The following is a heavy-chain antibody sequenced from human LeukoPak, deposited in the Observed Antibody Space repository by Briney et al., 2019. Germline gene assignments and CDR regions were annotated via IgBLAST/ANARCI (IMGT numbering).Heavy chain of an antibody. V-gene: IGHV4-39*01. Sequence: WETLSLTCNVSGGSISSNTYFWGWIRRPPGKGLEWIGSIRYSGSTYYNPSLKSRVTISVDTSKNQFSLNLSSLTAADTAVYYCATSDTVSTYNWFDPWGQEPWSPSP. D-gene: IGHD5/OR15-5a*01. CDR2: IRYSGST. CDR3: ATSDTVSTYNWFDP. J-gene: IGHJ5*02. CDR1: GGSISSNTYF.